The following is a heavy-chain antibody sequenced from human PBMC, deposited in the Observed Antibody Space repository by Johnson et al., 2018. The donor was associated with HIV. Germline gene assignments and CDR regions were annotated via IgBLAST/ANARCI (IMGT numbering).Heavy chain of an antibody. CDR1: GFTFSSYA. CDR3: AKDRYIKGASTGFDI. CDR2: ISYDGSNK. J-gene: IGHJ3*02. Sequence: VQLVESGGGVVQPGRSLRLSCAASGFTFSSYAMHWVRQAPAKGLEWVAVISYDGSNKYYADSVKGRFTTSRDNSKNTLYLQMNILRSEDTAVYYCAKDRYIKGASTGFDIWGQGTMVTVSS. D-gene: IGHD1-26*01. V-gene: IGHV3-30*04.